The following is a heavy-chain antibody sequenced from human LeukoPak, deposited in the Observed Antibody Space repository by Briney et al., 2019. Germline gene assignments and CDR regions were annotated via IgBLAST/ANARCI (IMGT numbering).Heavy chain of an antibody. J-gene: IGHJ6*02. CDR3: ARLEQQLVLKGLNYYYYYGMDV. CDR2: IKQDGSEK. V-gene: IGHV3-7*01. Sequence: PGASLRLSCAASGFTFSSYWMSWVRQAPGKGLEWVANIKQDGSEKYYVDSVKGRFTISRDNAKNSLYLQMNSLRAEDTDVYYCARLEQQLVLKGLNYYYYYGMDVWGQGTTVTVSS. CDR1: GFTFSSYW. D-gene: IGHD6-13*01.